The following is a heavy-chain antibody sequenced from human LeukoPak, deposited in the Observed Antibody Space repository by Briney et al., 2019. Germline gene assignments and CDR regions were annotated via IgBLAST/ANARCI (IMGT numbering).Heavy chain of an antibody. D-gene: IGHD3-22*01. V-gene: IGHV1-69*01. CDR3: ASHYYDSSGYYYGLDY. CDR1: GGTFSSYA. Sequence: SVKVSCKASGGTFSSYAISWVRQAPGQGLEWMGGIIPIFGTANYAQKFQGRVTITADESTSTAYMELSSLRSEDTAVYYCASHYYDSSGYYYGLDYWGQGTLVTVSS. J-gene: IGHJ4*02. CDR2: IIPIFGTA.